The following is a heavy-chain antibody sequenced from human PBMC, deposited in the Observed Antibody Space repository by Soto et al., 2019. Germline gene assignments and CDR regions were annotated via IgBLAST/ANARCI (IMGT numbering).Heavy chain of an antibody. V-gene: IGHV1-69*12. D-gene: IGHD1-1*01. CDR2: IIPIFGTA. Sequence: QVQLVQSGAEVKKPGFSVKVSCKASGGTFSSYAISWVRQAPGQGLEWMGGIIPIFGTANYAQNFQGRVTITADEYTSTAYMELSSLRSEDTAVYYCARDSLRLERHRYYFDYWGQGTLVTVSS. CDR3: ARDSLRLERHRYYFDY. J-gene: IGHJ4*02. CDR1: GGTFSSYA.